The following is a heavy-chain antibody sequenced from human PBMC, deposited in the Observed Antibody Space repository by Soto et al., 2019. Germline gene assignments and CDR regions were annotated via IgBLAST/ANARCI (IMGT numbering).Heavy chain of an antibody. CDR3: ANALGLYYFDY. Sequence: EASVKVSCKASGYTFTSYAMHWVRQAPGQGLEWMGWINAGNGNTKYSQKFQGRVTITRDTSASTAYMELSSLRSEDTAVYYCANALGLYYFDYWGQGTLVTVSS. V-gene: IGHV1-3*01. D-gene: IGHD3-16*01. CDR1: GYTFTSYA. J-gene: IGHJ4*02. CDR2: INAGNGNT.